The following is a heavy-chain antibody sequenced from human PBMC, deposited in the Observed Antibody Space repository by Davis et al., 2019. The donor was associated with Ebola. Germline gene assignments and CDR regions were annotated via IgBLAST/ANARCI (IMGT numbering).Heavy chain of an antibody. Sequence: GESLKISCAASGFTFSSYAMSWVRQAPGKGLEWVSAISGSGGSTYYADSVKGRFTISRDNSKNTLYLQMNSLRAEDTAVYYCAKDAPGYSSSWYNNWFDPWGQGTLVTVSS. J-gene: IGHJ5*02. D-gene: IGHD6-13*01. CDR2: ISGSGGST. CDR1: GFTFSSYA. CDR3: AKDAPGYSSSWYNNWFDP. V-gene: IGHV3-23*01.